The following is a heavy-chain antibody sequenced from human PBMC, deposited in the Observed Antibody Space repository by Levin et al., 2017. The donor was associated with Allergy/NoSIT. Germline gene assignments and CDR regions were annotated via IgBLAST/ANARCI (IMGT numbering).Heavy chain of an antibody. CDR3: VKGYGMDA. CDR1: GFSFSNYA. Sequence: GGSLRLSCAASGFSFSNYAMSWVRQAPGKGLEWVSAVIVSGGSTFYADSVKGRFTISRDNSENTLSLQMNSLRLEDTAVYHCVKGYGMDAWGQGTTVTVSS. V-gene: IGHV3-23*01. D-gene: IGHD2-15*01. J-gene: IGHJ6*02. CDR2: VIVSGGST.